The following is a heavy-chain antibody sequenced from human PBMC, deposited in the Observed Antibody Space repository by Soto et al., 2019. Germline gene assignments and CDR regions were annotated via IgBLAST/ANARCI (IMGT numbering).Heavy chain of an antibody. Sequence: SETLSLTCTVSGGSISSYYWSWIRQNPGKGLEWIGYTYNSVSTYYNPSLKSRVTISVDTSKNQFSLKLSSVTAADTAVYYCARTSLYDGWDYYYGMDVWGQGTTVTVSS. CDR2: TYNSVST. J-gene: IGHJ6*02. V-gene: IGHV4-4*09. CDR1: GGSISSYY. CDR3: ARTSLYDGWDYYYGMDV. D-gene: IGHD3-16*01.